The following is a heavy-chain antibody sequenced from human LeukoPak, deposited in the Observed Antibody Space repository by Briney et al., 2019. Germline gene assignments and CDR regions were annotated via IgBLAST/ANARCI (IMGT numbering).Heavy chain of an antibody. V-gene: IGHV4-59*01. CDR3: ARSIGYSSSWAIFDY. J-gene: IGHJ4*02. CDR1: GGSISSYY. CDR2: IYYSGST. D-gene: IGHD6-13*01. Sequence: SETLFLTCTVSGGSISSYYWSWIRQPPGKGLEWIGYIYYSGSTNYNPSLKSRVTISVDTSKNQFSLKLSSVTAADTAGYYCARSIGYSSSWAIFDYWGQGTLVTVSS.